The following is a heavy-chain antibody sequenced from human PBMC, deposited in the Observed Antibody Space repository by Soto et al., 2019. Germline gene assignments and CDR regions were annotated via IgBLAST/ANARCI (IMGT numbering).Heavy chain of an antibody. V-gene: IGHV3-33*01. CDR2: IWYDGSNK. CDR1: GFTFSSYG. D-gene: IGHD3-3*01. J-gene: IGHJ4*02. Sequence: PGGSLRLSCAASGFTFSSYGMHWVRQAPGKGLEWVAVIWYDGSNKYYADSVKGRFTISRDNSKNTLYLQMNSLRAEDTAVYYCARDWDYDFWSGYSAFDYWGQGTLVTVSS. CDR3: ARDWDYDFWSGYSAFDY.